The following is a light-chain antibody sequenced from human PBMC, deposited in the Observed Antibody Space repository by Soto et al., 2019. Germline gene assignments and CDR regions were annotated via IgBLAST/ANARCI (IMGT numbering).Light chain of an antibody. CDR1: SSDVGGYNY. CDR3: CSYAGRYTSI. J-gene: IGLJ1*01. CDR2: DVS. V-gene: IGLV2-11*01. Sequence: QSVLTQPRSVSGSPGQSVTISCAGTSSDVGGYNYVSWYQQHPGKAPKLMIYDVSKRPSGVPDRFSGSKSGNTASLTISGLQAEDEADYYCCSYAGRYTSIFGTGTKVNVL.